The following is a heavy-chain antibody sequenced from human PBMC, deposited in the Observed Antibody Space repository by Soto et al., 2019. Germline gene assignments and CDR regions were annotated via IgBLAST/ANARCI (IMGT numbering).Heavy chain of an antibody. Sequence: VASVKVSCKASGYTFTSYGISWVRQAPGQGLEWMGWISAYNGNTNYAQKLQGRVTMTTDTSTSTAYMELRSLRSDDTAVYYCARGNPTVTTYAIDYWGQGTLVTVSS. V-gene: IGHV1-18*01. D-gene: IGHD4-17*01. J-gene: IGHJ4*02. CDR2: ISAYNGNT. CDR3: ARGNPTVTTYAIDY. CDR1: GYTFTSYG.